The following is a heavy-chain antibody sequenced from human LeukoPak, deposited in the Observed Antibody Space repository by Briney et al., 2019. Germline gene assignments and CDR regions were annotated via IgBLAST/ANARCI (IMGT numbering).Heavy chain of an antibody. D-gene: IGHD3-22*01. V-gene: IGHV1-69*13. CDR3: ARDEDSLYYYDSRVPPGNGMDV. CDR1: GGTFSSYA. Sequence: SVKVSCKASGGTFSSYAISWVRQAPGQGLEWMGGIIPIFGTANYAQKFQGRVTITADESTSTAYMELSSLRSEDTAVYYCARDEDSLYYYDSRVPPGNGMDVWGQGTTVTVSS. CDR2: IIPIFGTA. J-gene: IGHJ6*02.